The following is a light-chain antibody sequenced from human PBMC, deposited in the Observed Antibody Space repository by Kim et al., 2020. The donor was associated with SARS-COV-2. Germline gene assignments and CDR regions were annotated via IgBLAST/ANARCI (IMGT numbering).Light chain of an antibody. V-gene: IGKV1-9*01. J-gene: IGKJ4*01. Sequence: AYVGDRVTITCRASQDISSYLAWYQQKPGKAPKLLIYAASTLQTGVPSRFSGSESGTEFTLTISSLQPEDFAAYYCQQLSSYPRTFGGGTKVDIK. CDR3: QQLSSYPRT. CDR1: QDISSY. CDR2: AAS.